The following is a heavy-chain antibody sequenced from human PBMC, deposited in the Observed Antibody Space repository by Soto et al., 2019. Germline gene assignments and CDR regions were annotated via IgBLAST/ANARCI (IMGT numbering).Heavy chain of an antibody. CDR2: INHSGST. CDR3: ARMLFLSYYFDY. D-gene: IGHD3-16*01. CDR1: GGSFSGYY. V-gene: IGHV4-34*01. J-gene: IGHJ4*02. Sequence: PSETLSLTCAVYGGSFSGYYWSWIRQPPGKGLEWIGEINHSGSTNYNPSLKSRVTISVDTSKNQFSLKLSSVTAADTAVYYCARMLFLSYYFDYWGQGTLVTVSS.